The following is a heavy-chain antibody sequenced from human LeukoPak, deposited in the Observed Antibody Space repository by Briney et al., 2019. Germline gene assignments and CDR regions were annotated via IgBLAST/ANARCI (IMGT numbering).Heavy chain of an antibody. CDR1: GDIVSNNIIA. Sequence: SQTLSLTCAISGDIVSNNIIAWNWIRWRPSRGLEWLGRTAYRSKWSTDYALPVRGRISINPDTSKNQISLQLNSVTPEDTAVYYCARNSVAMDVWGQGTTVTVSS. V-gene: IGHV6-1*01. D-gene: IGHD4-23*01. J-gene: IGHJ6*02. CDR3: ARNSVAMDV. CDR2: TAYRSKWST.